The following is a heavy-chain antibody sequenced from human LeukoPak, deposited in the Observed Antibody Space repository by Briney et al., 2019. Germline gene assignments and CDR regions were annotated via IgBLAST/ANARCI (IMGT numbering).Heavy chain of an antibody. Sequence: SETLSLTCTVSGGSISSYYWTWIRQPPGKGLEWIGYIFYTGSTHYNPSLKSRVTISVDTSKNQFSLRLTYVPAADTAVYYCARGGSGYDSFYYYGMDVWGQGTTVTVSS. J-gene: IGHJ6*02. V-gene: IGHV4-59*08. CDR2: IFYTGST. CDR1: GGSISSYY. CDR3: ARGGSGYDSFYYYGMDV. D-gene: IGHD5-12*01.